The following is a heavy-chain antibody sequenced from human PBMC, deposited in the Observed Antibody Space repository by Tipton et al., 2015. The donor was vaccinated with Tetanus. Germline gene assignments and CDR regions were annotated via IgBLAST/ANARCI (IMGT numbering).Heavy chain of an antibody. CDR3: ARDRGLTTSGGIGMDV. Sequence: TLSLTCTVSGGSISSYYWSWIRQPPGKGPEWIGYIYYSGSTNYNPSLKSRVTISVDTSKNQFSLKLTSVTAADTAVYYCARDRGLTTSGGIGMDVWGQGTTVTVSS. V-gene: IGHV4-59*01. CDR1: GGSISSYY. CDR2: IYYSGST. J-gene: IGHJ6*02. D-gene: IGHD4-17*01.